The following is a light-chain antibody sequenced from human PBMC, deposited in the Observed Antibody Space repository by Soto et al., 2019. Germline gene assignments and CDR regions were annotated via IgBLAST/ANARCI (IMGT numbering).Light chain of an antibody. CDR1: QDVSDF. J-gene: IGKJ4*01. CDR2: GGY. V-gene: IGKV1-33*01. Sequence: DIHLTQSPSILSASVGDRVTLTCRASQDVSDFLAWYQHAPGKAPNLLIYGGYTLQSGVPSRFSGSGSGTDFTFTISSLQPEDIATYYCQQYDNLPLTFGGGTKVDIK. CDR3: QQYDNLPLT.